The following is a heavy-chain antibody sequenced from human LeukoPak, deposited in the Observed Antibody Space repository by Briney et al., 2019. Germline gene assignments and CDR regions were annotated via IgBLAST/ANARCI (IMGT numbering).Heavy chain of an antibody. CDR3: ARGSSSYYGDYVLYYYMDV. CDR1: GGSISSGGYS. J-gene: IGHJ6*03. Sequence: PSETLSLTCAVSGGSISSGGYSWSWIRQPPGKGLEWIGYIYYSGSTYYNPSLKSRVTISVDTSKNQFSLKLSSVTAADTAVYYCARGSSSYYGDYVLYYYMDVWGKGTTVTVSS. V-gene: IGHV4-30-4*07. CDR2: IYYSGST. D-gene: IGHD4-17*01.